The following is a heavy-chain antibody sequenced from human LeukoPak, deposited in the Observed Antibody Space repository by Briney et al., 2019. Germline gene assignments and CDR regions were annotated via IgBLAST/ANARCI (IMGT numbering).Heavy chain of an antibody. CDR2: IYYSGST. V-gene: IGHV4-59*12. D-gene: IGHD6-19*01. CDR1: GGSISSYY. CDR3: ARDRADSSGWYYFDY. Sequence: SETLSLTCTVSGGSISSYYWSWIRQPPGKGLEWIGYIYYSGSTNYNPSLKSRVTISVDTSKNQFSLKLSSVTAADTAVHYCARDRADSSGWYYFDYWGQGTLVTVSS. J-gene: IGHJ4*02.